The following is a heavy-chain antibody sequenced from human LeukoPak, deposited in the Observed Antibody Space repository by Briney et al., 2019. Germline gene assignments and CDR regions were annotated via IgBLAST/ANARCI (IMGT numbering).Heavy chain of an antibody. D-gene: IGHD3-22*01. Sequence: GGSLRLSCTASGFTFSSYAMVWVRQAPGKGLEWVAVISYGGREKYYADSVKGRFTISRDNSKNTLSLQMSSLRAEDTAMYYCARETYYYESGGAVTVFGAYDIWGQGTMVTVSP. CDR3: ARETYYYESGGAVTVFGAYDI. CDR1: GFTFSSYA. V-gene: IGHV3-30*04. J-gene: IGHJ3*02. CDR2: ISYGGREK.